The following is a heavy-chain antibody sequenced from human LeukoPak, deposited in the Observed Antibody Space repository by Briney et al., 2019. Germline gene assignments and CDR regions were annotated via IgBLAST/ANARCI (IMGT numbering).Heavy chain of an antibody. Sequence: GGSLRLSCAASGFTFSTYNMHWVRQASGKGLEWVSSIDTVGDTFYPGSVKGRFTISRENAKNSLYLQMNGLRAGDTAVYYCARATVIGNAPVPGYMDVWGKGTTVTVSS. CDR3: ARATVIGNAPVPGYMDV. J-gene: IGHJ6*03. D-gene: IGHD2-21*01. V-gene: IGHV3-13*01. CDR1: GFTFSTYN. CDR2: IDTVGDT.